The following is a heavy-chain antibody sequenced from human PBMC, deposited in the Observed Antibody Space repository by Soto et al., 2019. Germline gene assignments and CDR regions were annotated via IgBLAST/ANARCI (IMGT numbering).Heavy chain of an antibody. D-gene: IGHD3-3*01. CDR2: IRAYNGNT. V-gene: IGHV1-18*01. CDR3: ARDVRRITIFGVVIIPLDY. CDR1: GYTFTSYG. J-gene: IGHJ4*02. Sequence: ASVKVSCKASGYTFTSYGISWVRQAPGQGLEWMGWIRAYNGNTNYAQKLQGRVTMTTDTSTSTAYMELRSLRSDDTAVYYCARDVRRITIFGVVIIPLDYWGQGTLVTVS.